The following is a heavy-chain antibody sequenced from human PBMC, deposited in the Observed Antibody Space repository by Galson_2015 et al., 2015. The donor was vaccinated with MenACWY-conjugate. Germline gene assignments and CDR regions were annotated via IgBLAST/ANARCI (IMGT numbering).Heavy chain of an antibody. J-gene: IGHJ6*03. CDR3: AREIVPAAASSYYHYYYMDV. V-gene: IGHV3-7*03. D-gene: IGHD2-2*01. Sequence: YYVDSVTGRFTISRDNAKNSLYLQMNSLRADDTAVFFCAREIVPAAASSYYHYYYMDVWGKGTTVTVSS.